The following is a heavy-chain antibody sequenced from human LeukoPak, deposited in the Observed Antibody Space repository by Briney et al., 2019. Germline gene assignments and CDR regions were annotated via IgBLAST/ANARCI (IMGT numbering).Heavy chain of an antibody. CDR2: ISGSGGST. Sequence: GGSLRLSCAASGFTFSSYAMSWVRQAPGKGLEWVSAISGSGGSTYYADSVKGRFTISRDNFKNTLYLQMNSLRAEDTAVYYCAKDQDYDSSGYGETPVFDYWGQGTLVTVSS. J-gene: IGHJ4*02. D-gene: IGHD3-22*01. V-gene: IGHV3-23*01. CDR3: AKDQDYDSSGYGETPVFDY. CDR1: GFTFSSYA.